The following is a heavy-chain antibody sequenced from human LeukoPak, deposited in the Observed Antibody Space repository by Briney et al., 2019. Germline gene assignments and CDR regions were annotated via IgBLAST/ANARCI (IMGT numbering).Heavy chain of an antibody. J-gene: IGHJ3*02. D-gene: IGHD6-19*01. Sequence: PGGSLRLSCAASGFSVSSNYMTWVRQAPGKGLEWVAVIYPGGNTYYADFVKGRFTIPRDNSKNTMYLQMNSLRAEDMAVYYCASPISGQSFDIWGQGTMVTVSS. CDR3: ASPISGQSFDI. V-gene: IGHV3-53*01. CDR1: GFSVSSNY. CDR2: IYPGGNT.